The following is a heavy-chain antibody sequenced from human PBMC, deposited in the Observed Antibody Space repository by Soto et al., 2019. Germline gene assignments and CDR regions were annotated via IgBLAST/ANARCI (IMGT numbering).Heavy chain of an antibody. Sequence: SETLSLTCTVSGGSISSYYWSLIRQPPGKGLEWIGYIYYSGSTNYNPSLKSRVTISVDTSKNQFSLKLSSVTAADTAVYYCARENFGCSSTSCYGSYYYYMDVWGKGTTVTVSS. D-gene: IGHD2-2*01. CDR3: ARENFGCSSTSCYGSYYYYMDV. J-gene: IGHJ6*03. V-gene: IGHV4-59*01. CDR2: IYYSGST. CDR1: GGSISSYY.